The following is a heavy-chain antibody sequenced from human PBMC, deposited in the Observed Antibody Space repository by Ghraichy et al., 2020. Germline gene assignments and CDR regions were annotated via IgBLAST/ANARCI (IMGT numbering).Heavy chain of an antibody. Sequence: SETLSLTCTVSGGSISSYYWSWIRQPPGKGLEWIGYIYYSGSTNYNPSLKSRVTISVDTSKNQFSLKLSSVTAADTAVYYCARESGNWGGRNFDYWGQGTLVTVSS. CDR1: GGSISSYY. V-gene: IGHV4-59*01. CDR2: IYYSGST. CDR3: ARESGNWGGRNFDY. J-gene: IGHJ4*02. D-gene: IGHD7-27*01.